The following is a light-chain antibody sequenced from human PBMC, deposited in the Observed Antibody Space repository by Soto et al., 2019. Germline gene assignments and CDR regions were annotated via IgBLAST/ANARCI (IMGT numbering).Light chain of an antibody. CDR1: TGAVTSSNY. CDR2: STN. CDR3: LLYYGGQLGV. J-gene: IGLJ2*01. V-gene: IGLV7-43*01. Sequence: QTVVTQVPSLTVSPGGTVTLTCAVYTGAVTSSNYPNWFQQKPGQPPRALIYSTNHKYSWTPARFSGSLLGGKAALTLSGVQPEDEADYYCLLYYGGQLGVFGGGTKLTVL.